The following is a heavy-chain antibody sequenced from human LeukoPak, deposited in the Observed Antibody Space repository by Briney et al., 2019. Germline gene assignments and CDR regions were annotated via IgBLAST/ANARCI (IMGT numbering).Heavy chain of an antibody. D-gene: IGHD4-17*01. V-gene: IGHV1-69*02. J-gene: IGHJ6*02. CDR3: ARKLGDYKTGDYYYGMDV. CDR2: IITILGIA. CDR1: GGTFTSYT. Sequence: SVNVSCKASGGTFTSYTISWVRQAPGQGLEWMGGIITILGIANYAQKFQGRVTITADKSTSTDYMELSSLRSEDTAVYYCARKLGDYKTGDYYYGMDVWGQGTTVTVSS.